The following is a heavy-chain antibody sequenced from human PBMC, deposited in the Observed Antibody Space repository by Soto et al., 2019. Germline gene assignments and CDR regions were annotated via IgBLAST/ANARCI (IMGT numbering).Heavy chain of an antibody. CDR3: AREGVGDGYNLDF. D-gene: IGHD5-12*01. CDR2: IWSDGSNK. CDR1: GFTFTTYG. J-gene: IGHJ4*02. Sequence: QVQLVESGGGVVQPGRSLRRSCAASGFTFTTYGMHWVRQVPGKGLEWLAVIWSDGSNKYYADSVKGRFTISRDNYKITLYRQMNIVRGQDTGLYYCAREGVGDGYNLDFWGQGTLVNVSS. V-gene: IGHV3-33*01.